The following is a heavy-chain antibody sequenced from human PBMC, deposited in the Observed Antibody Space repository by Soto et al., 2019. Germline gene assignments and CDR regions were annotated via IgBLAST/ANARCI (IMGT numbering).Heavy chain of an antibody. D-gene: IGHD3-9*01. V-gene: IGHV3-21*01. J-gene: IGHJ6*02. Sequence: GGSLRLSCAASGFTFSSCTMHWVRQAAGKGLEWVSSIDPSSSYIYYADSLKGRFTISRDNAKNSLYLQMNSLRDEDTAVYYCARDLGTGYFRHVIDVWDQGTTVTVSS. CDR2: IDPSSSYI. CDR1: GFTFSSCT. CDR3: ARDLGTGYFRHVIDV.